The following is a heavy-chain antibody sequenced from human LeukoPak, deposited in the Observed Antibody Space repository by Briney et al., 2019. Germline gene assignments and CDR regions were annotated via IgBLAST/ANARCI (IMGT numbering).Heavy chain of an antibody. CDR3: ANVVGGY. D-gene: IGHD2-21*01. CDR1: GITFSTIG. V-gene: IGHV3-23*01. Sequence: PGGSLRLSCAASGITFSTIGVSWVRQAPGKGLEWVSIISKSGGSTYYADSVKGRFTISRGNSKDTLYLQMNSLRAEDTAVYYCANVVGGYWGQGTLVTVSS. J-gene: IGHJ4*02. CDR2: ISKSGGST.